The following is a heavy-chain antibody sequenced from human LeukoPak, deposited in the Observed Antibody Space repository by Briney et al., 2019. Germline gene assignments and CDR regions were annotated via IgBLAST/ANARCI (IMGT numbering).Heavy chain of an antibody. CDR3: AKRGVVIRVILVGFHREAYYFDS. CDR1: GITVNNYG. V-gene: IGHV3-23*01. CDR2: IIASGGRT. Sequence: PGGSLRLSCAVSGITVNNYGMSWVRQAPGKGLEWVAGIIASGGRTNYADSVKGRFTISRDNPKNTLYLQMNSLRVEDTAVYFCAKRGVVIRVILVGFHREAYYFDSWGQGALVTVSS. D-gene: IGHD3-22*01. J-gene: IGHJ4*02.